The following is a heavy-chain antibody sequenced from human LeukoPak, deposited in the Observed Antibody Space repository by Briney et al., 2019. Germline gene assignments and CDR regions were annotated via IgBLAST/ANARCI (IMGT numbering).Heavy chain of an antibody. Sequence: GGSLRLSCAASGFTFSSYAMSWVRQAPGRGLEWVSAISGSGGSTYYADSVKGRFTISRDNSKNTLYLQMNSLRAEDTAVYYCAKVRYSGSYYYYYGMDVWGQGTTVTVSS. D-gene: IGHD1-26*01. CDR3: AKVRYSGSYYYYYGMDV. CDR1: GFTFSSYA. CDR2: ISGSGGST. J-gene: IGHJ6*02. V-gene: IGHV3-23*01.